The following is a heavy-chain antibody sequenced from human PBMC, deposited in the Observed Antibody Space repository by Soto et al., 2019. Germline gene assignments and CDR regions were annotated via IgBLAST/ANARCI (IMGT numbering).Heavy chain of an antibody. CDR2: IIPIFGTA. D-gene: IGHD6-13*01. J-gene: IGHJ4*02. CDR1: GGTFSSYA. CDR3: ARSWQPDKQIDY. V-gene: IGHV1-69*13. Sequence: SVKVSCKASGGTFSSYAISWVRQAPGQGLEWMGGIIPIFGTANYAQKFQGRVTITADESTSTAYMGLSSLRSEDTAVYYCARSWQPDKQIDYWGQGTLVTVSS.